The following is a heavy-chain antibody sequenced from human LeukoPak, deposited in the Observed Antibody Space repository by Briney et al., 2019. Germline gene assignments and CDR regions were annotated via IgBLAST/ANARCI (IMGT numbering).Heavy chain of an antibody. V-gene: IGHV3-30*02. D-gene: IGHD2-15*01. CDR3: AKLGYCSGGSCYSVDY. CDR1: GFTFSSYG. CDR2: IRYDGSNK. J-gene: IGHJ4*02. Sequence: GGSLRLSCAASGFTFSSYGMHWVRQAPGKGLEWVAFIRYDGSNKYYADSVKGRFTISRDNSKNTLYLQMNSLRAEDTAVYYCAKLGYCSGGSCYSVDYWGQGTLVTVSS.